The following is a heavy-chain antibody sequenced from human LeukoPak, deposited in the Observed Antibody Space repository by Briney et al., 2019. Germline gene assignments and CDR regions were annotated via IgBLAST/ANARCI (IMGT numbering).Heavy chain of an antibody. V-gene: IGHV4-34*01. CDR3: ARRRRVVGASFDY. J-gene: IGHJ4*02. Sequence: ASETLSLTCAVYGGSFSGYYWSWIRQPPGKGLEWIGEINQSGSTNYNPSLKSRVTISVDTSKNQFSLKLSSVTAADTAVYYCARRRRVVGASFDYWGQGTLVTVSS. CDR1: GGSFSGYY. D-gene: IGHD2-15*01. CDR2: INQSGST.